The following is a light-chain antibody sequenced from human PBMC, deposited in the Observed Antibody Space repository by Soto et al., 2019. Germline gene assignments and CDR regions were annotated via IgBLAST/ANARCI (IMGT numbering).Light chain of an antibody. J-gene: IGKJ4*01. V-gene: IGKV1-39*01. Sequence: DIQMTQSPSSLSASVGDRVTITCRASQSSSSYLNWYQPKPGKAPTLLIYAASSLQSGVPSRFSGSGSGTDFTLTISSLQPEDFATYYCQQSYSTPYTFGGGTKVEIK. CDR2: AAS. CDR3: QQSYSTPYT. CDR1: QSSSSY.